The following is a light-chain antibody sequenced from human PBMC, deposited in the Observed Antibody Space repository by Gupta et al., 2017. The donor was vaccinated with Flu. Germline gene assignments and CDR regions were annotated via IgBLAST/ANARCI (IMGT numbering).Light chain of an antibody. CDR1: QSGLYSGNDKEH. V-gene: IGKV4-1*01. CDR2: WAS. CDR3: LQDDKTPHT. Sequence: IVVTHPPPLLALSLGERATINCQCSQSGLYSGNDKEHLAWYQVKPGQPPKLLIYWASTRGSGVPDRFSGSGSGTDFTLTINSLQAEDVAIYYCLQDDKTPHTFGQGTKLEIK. J-gene: IGKJ2*01.